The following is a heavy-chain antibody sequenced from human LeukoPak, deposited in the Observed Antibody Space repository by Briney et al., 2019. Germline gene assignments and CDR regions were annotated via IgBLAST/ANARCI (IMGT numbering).Heavy chain of an antibody. CDR1: GYTLTELS. CDR3: ATVSPGYYYDSSGYSD. J-gene: IGHJ4*02. Sequence: GASVKVSCKVSGYTLTELSMHWVRQAPGKGLEWMGGFDLEDGETIYAQKFQGRVTMTEDTSTDTAYMELSSLRSEDTAVYYCATVSPGYYYDSSGYSDWGQGTLVTVSS. CDR2: FDLEDGET. D-gene: IGHD3-22*01. V-gene: IGHV1-24*01.